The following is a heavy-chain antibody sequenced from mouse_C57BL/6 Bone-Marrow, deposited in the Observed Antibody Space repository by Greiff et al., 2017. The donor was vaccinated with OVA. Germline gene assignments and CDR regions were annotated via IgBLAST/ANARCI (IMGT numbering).Heavy chain of an antibody. Sequence: QVQLQQSGPGLVQPSQSLSITCTVSGFSLTSYGVHWVRQSPGKGLEWLGVIWRGGSTDYNAAFMSRLSITKDNSKSQVFFKMNSLQADYTAIYYVAKNDDYDYDWFAYWGQGTLVTVSA. J-gene: IGHJ3*01. CDR1: GFSLTSYG. CDR2: IWRGGST. D-gene: IGHD2-4*01. V-gene: IGHV2-5*01. CDR3: AKNDDYDYDWFAY.